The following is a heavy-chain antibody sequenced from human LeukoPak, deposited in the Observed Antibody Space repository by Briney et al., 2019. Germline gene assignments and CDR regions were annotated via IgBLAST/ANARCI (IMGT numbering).Heavy chain of an antibody. V-gene: IGHV4-38-2*01. CDR3: ARVIVVGATRDWFDP. D-gene: IGHD1-26*01. CDR1: GYSISSGYY. J-gene: IGHJ5*02. CDR2: LYHSDSI. Sequence: SETLSLTCAVSGYSISSGYYWIWIRQPPGKGLEWIGSLYHSDSIYYNPSLESRVTMSVDTSKNQFSLKLSFVTAADTAVYYCARVIVVGATRDWFDPWGQGTLVTVSS.